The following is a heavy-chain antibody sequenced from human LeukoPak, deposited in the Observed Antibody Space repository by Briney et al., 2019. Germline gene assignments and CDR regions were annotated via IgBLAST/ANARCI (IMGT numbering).Heavy chain of an antibody. CDR1: GGTFSSYA. Sequence: SVKVSCKASGGTFSSYAISWVRQAPGQGLEWMGGIIPIFGTANSAQKLQGRVTITTEQSTSTAYMELSSLRSEDTAVYYCARKELDGDEDGYYYYMDVWGKGTTVTVSS. CDR2: IIPIFGTA. D-gene: IGHD4-17*01. J-gene: IGHJ6*03. CDR3: ARKELDGDEDGYYYYMDV. V-gene: IGHV1-69*05.